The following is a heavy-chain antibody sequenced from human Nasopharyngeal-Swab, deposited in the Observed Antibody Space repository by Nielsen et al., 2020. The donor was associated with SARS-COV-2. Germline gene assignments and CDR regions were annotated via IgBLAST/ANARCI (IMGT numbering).Heavy chain of an antibody. V-gene: IGHV1-8*01. J-gene: IGHJ4*02. CDR1: GYTFTSYD. CDR3: ARGGRIAAAGTPYYFDY. D-gene: IGHD6-13*01. CDR2: MNPNSGNT. Sequence: ASVKVSCKASGYTFTSYDINWVRQATGQGLEWMGWMNPNSGNTGYAQKFQGRVTMTRNTSISTAYMELSSLRAEDTAVYYCARGGRIAAAGTPYYFDYWGQGTLVTVSS.